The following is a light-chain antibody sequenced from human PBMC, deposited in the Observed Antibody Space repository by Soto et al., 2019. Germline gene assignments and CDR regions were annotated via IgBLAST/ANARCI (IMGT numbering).Light chain of an antibody. V-gene: IGLV1-40*01. CDR1: SSNIGAGYD. CDR3: QSYDSSLSGWV. J-gene: IGLJ3*02. CDR2: GNS. Sequence: QSVLTQPPSVSGAPGQRVTISCTGSSSNIGAGYDVHWYQQLPGTAPKLLIYGNSNRPSGVPDRFSGSKSGTSASLAITGLQAEDEADYYCQSYDSSLSGWVFGEGTKVTVL.